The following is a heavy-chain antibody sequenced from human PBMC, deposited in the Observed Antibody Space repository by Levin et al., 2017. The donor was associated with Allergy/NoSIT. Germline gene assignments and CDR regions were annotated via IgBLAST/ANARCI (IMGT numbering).Heavy chain of an antibody. Sequence: GESLKISCAASGFTFSGHAMSWVRQAPGKGLEWVSSITASGGSTYADSVKGRFTTSRDDSKNTLYVQMNSLRAEDTAVYYCAKNDYGSGSYDYYYYMDVWGLGTTVTVSS. D-gene: IGHD3-10*01. CDR3: AKNDYGSGSYDYYYYMDV. CDR2: ITASGGST. V-gene: IGHV3-23*01. CDR1: GFTFSGHA. J-gene: IGHJ6*03.